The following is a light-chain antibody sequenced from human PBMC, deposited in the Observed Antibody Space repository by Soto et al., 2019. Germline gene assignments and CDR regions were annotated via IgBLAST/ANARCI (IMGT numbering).Light chain of an antibody. J-gene: IGKJ4*01. Sequence: EIVLTQSQATLSLSPGDRATLSCRASQGVGSFLAWFQQKPGQAPRLLIYDTSNRATGIPARFSGTGSETDFTLTISSLEPEDFALYYCQQRVSWPLTFGGGTKVEIK. CDR3: QQRVSWPLT. V-gene: IGKV3-11*01. CDR1: QGVGSF. CDR2: DTS.